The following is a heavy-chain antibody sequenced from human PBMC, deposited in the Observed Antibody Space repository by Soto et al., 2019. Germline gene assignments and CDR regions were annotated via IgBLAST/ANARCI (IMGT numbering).Heavy chain of an antibody. CDR3: ARDSHSSGYYSDAFDI. V-gene: IGHV3-21*01. Sequence: GGSLRLSCAASGFTFSSYSMNWVRQAPGKGLEWVSSISSSSSYIYYADSVKGRFTISRDNAKNSLYLQMNSPRAEDTAVYYCARDSHSSGYYSDAFDIWGQGTMVTVSS. J-gene: IGHJ3*02. D-gene: IGHD3-22*01. CDR2: ISSSSSYI. CDR1: GFTFSSYS.